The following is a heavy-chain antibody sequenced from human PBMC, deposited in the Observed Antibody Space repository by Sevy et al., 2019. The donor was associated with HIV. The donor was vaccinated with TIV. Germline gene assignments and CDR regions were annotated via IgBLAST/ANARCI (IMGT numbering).Heavy chain of an antibody. Sequence: ASVKVSCKISGNTLTGLSMHWVRQAPGKGLEWMVGFDPEDGEIIYAQKFQGRVTLTEDTSTDKAYMELSSLRSEDTAVYYCASSRDYYERHGPNFNYWGQGILVTVSS. CDR3: ASSRDYYERHGPNFNY. CDR1: GNTLTGLS. CDR2: FDPEDGEI. V-gene: IGHV1-24*01. D-gene: IGHD3-22*01. J-gene: IGHJ4*02.